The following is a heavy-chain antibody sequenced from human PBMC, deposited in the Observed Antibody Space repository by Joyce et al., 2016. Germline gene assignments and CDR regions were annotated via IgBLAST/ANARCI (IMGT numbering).Heavy chain of an antibody. CDR2: IYINSNA. CDR1: GCSVSRDY. V-gene: IGHV3-53*01. J-gene: IGHJ4*02. CDR3: VRRPGGGYYFDY. Sequence: EVQLAESGGGLIQPGGSLRLSCAASGCSVSRDYMSWIRQAPGKGLECVSTIYINSNAHHADSAKGRFTTSRDGSKNTLSLHMDNLRAEDTAIYYCVRRPGGGYYFDYWGQGALVTVSS. D-gene: IGHD3-16*01.